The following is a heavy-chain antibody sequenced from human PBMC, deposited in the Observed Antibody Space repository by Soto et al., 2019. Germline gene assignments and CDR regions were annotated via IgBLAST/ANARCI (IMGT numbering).Heavy chain of an antibody. J-gene: IGHJ4*02. CDR2: IKSKTDGGTT. Sequence: SVSNAWMNWVRQAPGKGLEWVGRIKSKTDGGTTDYAAPVKGRFTISRDDSKNTLYLQMNSLKTEDTAVYYCTTYGDFTSHLEYWGQGTLVTVSS. D-gene: IGHD4-17*01. CDR1: SVSNAW. CDR3: TTYGDFTSHLEY. V-gene: IGHV3-15*07.